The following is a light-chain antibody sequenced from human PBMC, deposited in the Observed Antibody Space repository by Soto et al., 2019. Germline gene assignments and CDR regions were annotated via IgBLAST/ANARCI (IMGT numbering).Light chain of an antibody. CDR1: PGISIY. Sequence: DIQMTQSPSSLSASVGDRVTITCRASPGISIYVAWYQQKPGKVPKLLIYAASTLQSGVPSRFSGSGSGTDFTLTISSLQPDDVSTYYCQHYNSGPRTFGQGTKVEIK. J-gene: IGKJ1*01. CDR2: AAS. V-gene: IGKV1-27*01. CDR3: QHYNSGPRT.